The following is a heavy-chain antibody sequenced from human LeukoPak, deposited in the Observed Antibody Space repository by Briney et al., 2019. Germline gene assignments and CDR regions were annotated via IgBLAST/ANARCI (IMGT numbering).Heavy chain of an antibody. V-gene: IGHV1-8*01. D-gene: IGHD6-6*01. CDR3: AIEYSSSSRFQDY. Sequence: ASVKVSCKASGYTFTNYDINWVRRATGQGLEWMGWMNPNSGNTRYAQKFQGRVTMTRSTSISTAYMELSSLTSEDTAVYYCAIEYSSSSRFQDYWGQGTLVTVSS. CDR1: GYTFTNYD. CDR2: MNPNSGNT. J-gene: IGHJ4*02.